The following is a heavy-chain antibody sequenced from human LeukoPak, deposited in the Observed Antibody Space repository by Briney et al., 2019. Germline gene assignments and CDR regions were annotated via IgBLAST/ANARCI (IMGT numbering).Heavy chain of an antibody. CDR1: GFTFSDHF. V-gene: IGHV3-72*01. D-gene: IGHD6-19*01. CDR2: IRKRPNSYTT. CDR3: ARVSTTVAGSDYLDY. Sequence: GGSLRLSCAASGFTFSDHFMDWVRQAPGKGLEWVGRIRKRPNSYTTEYAASVQGRFAISRDDSKNSLYLQMNSLKTEDTAVYYCARVSTTVAGSDYLDYWGQGTQVTISS. J-gene: IGHJ4*02.